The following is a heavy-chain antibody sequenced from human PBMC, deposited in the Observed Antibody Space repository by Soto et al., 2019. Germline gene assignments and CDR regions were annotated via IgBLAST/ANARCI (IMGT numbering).Heavy chain of an antibody. V-gene: IGHV3-33*01. Sequence: QVHLVESGGGVVQPGGSLRLSCVASGFSYGGYGMHWVRQAPGKGLEWVAVIWHDGGRQYYADSVKGRFTVSRDNAKNTLYLQMHSLRAEDTAVYYFAGDLTSGYTDSWGQGTLVMVSS. D-gene: IGHD3-22*01. CDR1: GFSYGGYG. CDR3: AGDLTSGYTDS. CDR2: IWHDGGRQ. J-gene: IGHJ5*01.